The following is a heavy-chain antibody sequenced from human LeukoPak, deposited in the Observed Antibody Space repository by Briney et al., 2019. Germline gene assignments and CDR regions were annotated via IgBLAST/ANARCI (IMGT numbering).Heavy chain of an antibody. CDR3: ARGRPFYGDYGY. D-gene: IGHD4-17*01. CDR1: GGSISSYY. V-gene: IGHV4-59*08. CDR2: IYHSGST. J-gene: IGHJ4*02. Sequence: KTSETLSLTCTVSGGSISSYYWSWIRQPPGKGLEWIGYIYHSGSTNYNPSLKSRVTISVDTSKNQFSLKLSSVAAADTAVYYCARGRPFYGDYGYWGQGTLVTVSS.